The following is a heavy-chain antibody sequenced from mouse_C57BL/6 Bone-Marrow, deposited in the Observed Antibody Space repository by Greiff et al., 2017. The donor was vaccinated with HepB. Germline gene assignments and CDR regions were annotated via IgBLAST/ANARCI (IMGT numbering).Heavy chain of an antibody. CDR3: ARLLYYGNGRYFDV. CDR1: GYTFPSYD. J-gene: IGHJ1*03. CDR2: IYPRDCST. Sequence: VQLQQSGPELVKPGASVKLSCKASGYTFPSYDINWVKQRPGQGLEWIGWIYPRDCSTKYNEKFKGKATLTVDTSSSTAYMELHSLTSEDSAVYFCARLLYYGNGRYFDVWGTGTAVTVSA. V-gene: IGHV1-85*01. D-gene: IGHD2-1*01.